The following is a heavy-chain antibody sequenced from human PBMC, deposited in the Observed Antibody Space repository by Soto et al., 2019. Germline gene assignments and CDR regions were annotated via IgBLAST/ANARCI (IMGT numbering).Heavy chain of an antibody. CDR1: GCTFSSYG. CDR3: AKAGKRYSGSQKGLDY. D-gene: IGHD1-26*01. V-gene: IGHV3-30*18. J-gene: IGHJ4*02. CDR2: ISYDGSNK. Sequence: QVQLVESGGGVVQPGRSLRLSCAASGCTFSSYGMHWVRQAPGKGLEWVAVISYDGSNKYYADSVKGRFTISRDNSKNTLYLQMNSLRAEDTAVYYCAKAGKRYSGSQKGLDYWGQGTLVTVSS.